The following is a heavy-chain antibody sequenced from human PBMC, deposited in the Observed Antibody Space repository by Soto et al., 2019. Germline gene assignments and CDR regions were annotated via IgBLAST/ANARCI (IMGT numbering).Heavy chain of an antibody. CDR3: AKEYDSSAYDYYNYYGLDV. V-gene: IGHV3-30*18. D-gene: IGHD3-22*01. Sequence: QVQLVESGGGVVQPGRSLRLSCAASGFTFLTYDMHWVRQAPGKGLEWVAGISYDGSNKYYADSVKGRFTISRDNPKNSLYLQVDSLRAEDTAVYYCAKEYDSSAYDYYNYYGLDVWGQGTTVTVSS. J-gene: IGHJ6*02. CDR2: ISYDGSNK. CDR1: GFTFLTYD.